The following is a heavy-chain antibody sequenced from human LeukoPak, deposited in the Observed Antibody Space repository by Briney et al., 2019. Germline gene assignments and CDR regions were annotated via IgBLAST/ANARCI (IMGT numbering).Heavy chain of an antibody. Sequence: GGSLRLSCAASGFTFSSYAMSWVRQAPGKGLEGVSAISGSGGSTYYADSVKGRFTISTDNAKNTLYLQMNSLKAEDTAVYYCAKVALRFLEWLSDYYFDYWGQGTLVTVSS. J-gene: IGHJ4*02. CDR1: GFTFSSYA. V-gene: IGHV3-23*01. CDR2: ISGSGGST. D-gene: IGHD3-3*01. CDR3: AKVALRFLEWLSDYYFDY.